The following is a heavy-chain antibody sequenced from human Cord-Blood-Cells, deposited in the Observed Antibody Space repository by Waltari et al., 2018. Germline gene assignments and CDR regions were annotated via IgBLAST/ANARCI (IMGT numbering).Heavy chain of an antibody. CDR1: GFTFSGSA. J-gene: IGHJ4*02. CDR3: TRESRIVGATEFDY. V-gene: IGHV3-73*01. Sequence: VESGGGLVQPGGSLKLSCAASGFTFSGSAMHWVRQASGKGLEWVGRIRSKANSYATAYAASVKGRFTISRDDSKNTAYLQMNSLKTEDTAVYYCTRESRIVGATEFDYWGQGTLVTVSS. D-gene: IGHD1-26*01. CDR2: IRSKANSYAT.